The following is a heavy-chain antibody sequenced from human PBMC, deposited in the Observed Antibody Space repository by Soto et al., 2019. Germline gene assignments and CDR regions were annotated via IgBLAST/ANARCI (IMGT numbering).Heavy chain of an antibody. CDR3: ARDWWQQLENLYYGRGMDV. J-gene: IGHJ6*02. V-gene: IGHV3-7*01. CDR1: GFTFSSYW. Sequence: EVQLVESGGGSVQPGGSLRLSCAASGFTFSSYWMSWVRQAPGKGLEWVANIKLDGSDKYYVDSVKGRFTISRDNATNALYMLINSLRAEDTAVYYCARDWWQQLENLYYGRGMDVWGQGTTVTVSS. D-gene: IGHD6-13*01. CDR2: IKLDGSDK.